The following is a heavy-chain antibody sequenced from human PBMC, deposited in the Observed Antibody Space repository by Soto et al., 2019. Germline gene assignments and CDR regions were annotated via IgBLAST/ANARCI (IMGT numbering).Heavy chain of an antibody. Sequence: GGSLRLSCAASGFTFSNYSMNWVRQAPGKGLEWVSSISSSSSYIYYADSVKGRFTISRDNAKNSLYLQMNSLRAEDTAVYYCANSPTVTFDYWGQGTLVTVSS. D-gene: IGHD4-17*01. CDR3: ANSPTVTFDY. J-gene: IGHJ4*02. V-gene: IGHV3-21*01. CDR1: GFTFSNYS. CDR2: ISSSSSYI.